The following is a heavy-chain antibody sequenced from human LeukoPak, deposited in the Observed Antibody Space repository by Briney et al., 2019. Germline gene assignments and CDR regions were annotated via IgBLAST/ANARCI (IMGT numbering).Heavy chain of an antibody. J-gene: IGHJ4*02. CDR2: IYYSGST. CDR3: ARWIPSGSSFDY. Sequence: PSETLSLTCTVSSGSISSNYWSWVRQPPGKGLEWIGYIYYSGSTYYNPSLKSRVTISAETSKNQFSLRLNSVTAADTAMYYCARWIPSGSSFDYWGQGNLVTVSS. V-gene: IGHV4-59*01. CDR1: SGSISSNY. D-gene: IGHD2-15*01.